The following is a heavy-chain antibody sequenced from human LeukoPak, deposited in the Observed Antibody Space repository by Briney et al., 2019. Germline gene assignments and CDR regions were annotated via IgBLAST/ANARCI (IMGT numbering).Heavy chain of an antibody. Sequence: GGSLRLSCAASGFTFSSYAMSWVRQAPGKGLEWVSAISGSGGSTYYADSVRGRFTISRDNSKNTLCLQMNSLRAEDTAVYYCAKGFSKPFDYWGQGTLVTVSS. CDR3: AKGFSKPFDY. J-gene: IGHJ4*02. V-gene: IGHV3-23*01. CDR2: ISGSGGST. D-gene: IGHD2-2*01. CDR1: GFTFSSYA.